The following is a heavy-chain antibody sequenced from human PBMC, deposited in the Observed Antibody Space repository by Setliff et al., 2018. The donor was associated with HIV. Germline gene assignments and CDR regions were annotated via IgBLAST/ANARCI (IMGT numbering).Heavy chain of an antibody. CDR3: AREGGQGYSGSGSFYHRNFDL. Sequence: TSETLSLTCAVYGESLSGYYWSWVRQSPGRGLEWIGEINQSGNTNFNPSLKSRLIISVDTSKSQFSLKLTSVTAADTALYYCAREGGQGYSGSGSFYHRNFDLWGRGTLVTVSS. CDR2: INQSGNT. D-gene: IGHD3-10*01. V-gene: IGHV4-34*01. CDR1: GESLSGYY. J-gene: IGHJ2*01.